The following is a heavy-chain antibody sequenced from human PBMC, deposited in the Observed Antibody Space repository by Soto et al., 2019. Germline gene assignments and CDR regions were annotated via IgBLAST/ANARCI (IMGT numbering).Heavy chain of an antibody. D-gene: IGHD1-1*01. Sequence: SETLSLTCTVSGGSISSGGYYWSWIRQHPGKGLEWIGYIYYSGSTYYNPSLKSRVTISVDTSKNQFSLRLSSVTAADTAVYYCAKDRSTMRWFDPWGQGILVTVSS. CDR1: GGSISSGGYY. J-gene: IGHJ5*02. CDR3: AKDRSTMRWFDP. CDR2: IYYSGST. V-gene: IGHV4-31*03.